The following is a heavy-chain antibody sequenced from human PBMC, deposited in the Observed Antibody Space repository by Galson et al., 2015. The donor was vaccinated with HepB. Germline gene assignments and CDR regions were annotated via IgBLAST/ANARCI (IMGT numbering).Heavy chain of an antibody. CDR2: ISYDGSNK. CDR3: AKGGSGSYYHFDY. CDR1: GFTFSSYG. V-gene: IGHV3-30*18. J-gene: IGHJ4*02. Sequence: SLRLSCAASGFTFSSYGMHWVRQAPGKGLEWVAVISYDGSNKYYADSVKGRFTISRDNSKNTLYLQMNSLRAEDTAVYYCAKGGSGSYYHFDYWGQGTLVTVSS. D-gene: IGHD3-10*01.